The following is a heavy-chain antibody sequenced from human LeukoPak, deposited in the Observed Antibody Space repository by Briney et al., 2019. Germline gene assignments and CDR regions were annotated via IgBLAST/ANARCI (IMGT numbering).Heavy chain of an antibody. D-gene: IGHD1-26*01. CDR3: ARHQWVPAFDI. Sequence: SETLSLTCTVSGGSISSYYWSWLRQPPGKGLEWIGYIYYSGSTKYNPSLKSRVTISVDTSKNQFSLKLSSVTAADTAVYYCARHQWVPAFDIWGQGTMVTVSS. J-gene: IGHJ3*02. CDR2: IYYSGST. V-gene: IGHV4-59*08. CDR1: GGSISSYY.